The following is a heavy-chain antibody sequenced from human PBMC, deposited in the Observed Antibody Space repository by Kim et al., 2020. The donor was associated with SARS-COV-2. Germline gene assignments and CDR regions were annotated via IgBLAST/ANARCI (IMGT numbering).Heavy chain of an antibody. CDR3: ARVRGYCSGGRCLTFYYFDY. V-gene: IGHV3-72*01. D-gene: IGHD2-15*01. Sequence: RFTISRDDPKNSLYLQMNSLKTEDTAVYYCARVRGYCSGGRCLTFYYFDYWGQGTLVTVSS. J-gene: IGHJ4*02.